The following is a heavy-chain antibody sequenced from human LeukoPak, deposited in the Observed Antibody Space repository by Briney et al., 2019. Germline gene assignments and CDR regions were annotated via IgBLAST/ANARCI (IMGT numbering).Heavy chain of an antibody. D-gene: IGHD2-8*01. CDR3: ASTGLRAHFDY. CDR2: IYHSGST. V-gene: IGHV4-30-2*01. CDR1: GGSISSGGYY. J-gene: IGHJ4*02. Sequence: SETLSLTCTVSGGSISSGGYYWSWIRQPPGKGLEWIGYIYHSGSTYYNPSLKSRVTISVDRSKNQFSLKLSSVTAADTAVYYCASTGLRAHFDYWGQGTLVTVSS.